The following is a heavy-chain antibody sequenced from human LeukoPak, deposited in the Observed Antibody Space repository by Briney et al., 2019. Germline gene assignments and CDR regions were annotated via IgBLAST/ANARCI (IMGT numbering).Heavy chain of an antibody. CDR1: GGSINSYY. CDR3: ASDGGQGY. CDR2: IHYNGTT. D-gene: IGHD3-10*01. Sequence: SGALSLPCPGSGGSINSYYWSWIRQPPGKGLEWIGYIHYNGTTNYNPSLKSRLTISVDTSKKQLSLKLTSMTAADTAVYYCASDGGQGYWGQGILVTVSS. J-gene: IGHJ4*02. V-gene: IGHV4-59*08.